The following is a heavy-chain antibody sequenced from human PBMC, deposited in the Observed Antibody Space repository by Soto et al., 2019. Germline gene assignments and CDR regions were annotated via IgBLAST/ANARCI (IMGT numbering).Heavy chain of an antibody. D-gene: IGHD3-22*01. CDR1: GFTFSSYG. Sequence: EGSLRLSCAASGFTFSSYGMHWVRQAPGKGLEWVAVISYDGSNKYYADSVKGRFTISRDNSKNTLYLQMNSLRAEDTAVYYCATSYYYDSSGLQHWGQGTLVTVSS. CDR3: ATSYYYDSSGLQH. CDR2: ISYDGSNK. V-gene: IGHV3-30*19. J-gene: IGHJ1*01.